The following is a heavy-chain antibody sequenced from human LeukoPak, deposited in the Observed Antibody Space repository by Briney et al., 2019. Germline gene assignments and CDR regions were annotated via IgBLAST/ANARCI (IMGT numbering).Heavy chain of an antibody. CDR3: ARDPGANYFDF. J-gene: IGHJ4*02. CDR2: INPNSGVT. V-gene: IGHV1-2*02. Sequence: ASVKVSCKASGYIFTNYYMHWVRQAPGQGLEWMGWINPNSGVTNYAQNFQGRVTMAGDTSISTAYPDLKRLRSDDTAIYYCARDPGANYFDFWGQGTLVTVSS. D-gene: IGHD7-27*01. CDR1: GYIFTNYY.